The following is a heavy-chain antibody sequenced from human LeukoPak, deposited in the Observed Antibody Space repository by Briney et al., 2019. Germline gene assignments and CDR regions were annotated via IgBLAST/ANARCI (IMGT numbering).Heavy chain of an antibody. Sequence: ASVKVSCKASGYTFTSYGISWVRQAPGQGLEWMGWISAYNGNTNYAQKLQGRVTMTTDTSTSTAYMELRRLRSDDTAVYYCATTHTSSWYISLSFDYWGQGTLVTVSS. CDR1: GYTFTSYG. D-gene: IGHD6-13*01. CDR2: ISAYNGNT. CDR3: ATTHTSSWYISLSFDY. J-gene: IGHJ4*02. V-gene: IGHV1-18*01.